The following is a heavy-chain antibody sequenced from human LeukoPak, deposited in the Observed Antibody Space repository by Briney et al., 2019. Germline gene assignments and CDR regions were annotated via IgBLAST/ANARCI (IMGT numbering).Heavy chain of an antibody. J-gene: IGHJ5*02. Sequence: SETLSLTCTVSGGSISSYYWSWIRQPPGKGLEWIGYIYYSGSTNYNPSLKSRVTISVDPSKNQFSLKLSSVTAADTAVYYCARRIVGGGFDPWGQGTLVTVSS. V-gene: IGHV4-59*01. CDR1: GGSISSYY. D-gene: IGHD1-26*01. CDR2: IYYSGST. CDR3: ARRIVGGGFDP.